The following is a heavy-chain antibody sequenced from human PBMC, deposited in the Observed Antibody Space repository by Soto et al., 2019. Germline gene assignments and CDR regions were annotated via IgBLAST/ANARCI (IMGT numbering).Heavy chain of an antibody. V-gene: IGHV1-18*01. CDR2: ISGYNGDT. D-gene: IGHD7-27*01. J-gene: IGHJ6*02. Sequence: QGQLVQSGPEVKKPGASVKVSCKASGYTFTRYGISWVRQAPGQGLEWMGWISGYNGDTNYARKVQGRVTMTIDTATRTAYMELRSLTSADTAIYYCAKTGQLPYYYFGMDVWGQGTTVTVSS. CDR3: AKTGQLPYYYFGMDV. CDR1: GYTFTRYG.